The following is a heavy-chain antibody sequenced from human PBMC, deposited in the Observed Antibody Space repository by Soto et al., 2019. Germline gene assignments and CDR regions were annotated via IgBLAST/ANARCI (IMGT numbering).Heavy chain of an antibody. V-gene: IGHV3-23*01. CDR3: AKGKAYYYDSSGYYF. D-gene: IGHD3-22*01. Sequence: GSLSLSCAASGFTFSSYAMSWVRQAPGKGLEWVSAISGSGGSTYYADSVKGRFTISRDNSKNTLYLQMNSLRAEDMAVYYCAKGKAYYYDSSGYYFWGQGTLVTVSS. CDR2: ISGSGGST. J-gene: IGHJ4*02. CDR1: GFTFSSYA.